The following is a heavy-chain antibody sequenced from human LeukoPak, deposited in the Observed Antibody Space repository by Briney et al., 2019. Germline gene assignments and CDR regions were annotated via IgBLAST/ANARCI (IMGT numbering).Heavy chain of an antibody. CDR3: AKDILAVAGTSSHGMDV. CDR1: GFTFSNYA. Sequence: GGSLRLSCAASGFTFSNYAMTWVRQAPGKGLEWVSGISWNSGSIGYADSVKGRFTISRDNAKNSLYLQMNSLRAEDTALYYCAKDILAVAGTSSHGMDVWGQGTTVTVSS. D-gene: IGHD6-19*01. V-gene: IGHV3-9*01. J-gene: IGHJ6*02. CDR2: ISWNSGSI.